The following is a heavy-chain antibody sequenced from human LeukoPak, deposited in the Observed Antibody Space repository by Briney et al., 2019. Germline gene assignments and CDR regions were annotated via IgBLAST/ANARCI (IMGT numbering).Heavy chain of an antibody. V-gene: IGHV4-4*07. CDR2: IYTSGST. D-gene: IGHD4-11*01. J-gene: IGHJ5*02. Sequence: PSETLSLTCTVSGGSISSYCWSWIRQPAGKGLEWIGRIYTSGSTNYNPSLKSRVTMSVDTSKNQFSLKLSSVTAADTAVYYCARDDYSNYGNWFDPWGQGTLVTVSS. CDR3: ARDDYSNYGNWFDP. CDR1: GGSISSYC.